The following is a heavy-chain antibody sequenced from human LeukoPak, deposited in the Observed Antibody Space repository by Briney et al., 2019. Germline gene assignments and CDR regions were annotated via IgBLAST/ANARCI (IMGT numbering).Heavy chain of an antibody. CDR2: IYTSGST. CDR3: ARGSYYYDSRGNRDAFDI. D-gene: IGHD3-22*01. Sequence: SETLSLTCTVSGDSISIYYWSWIRQPAGKGLEWIGRIYTSGSTNYNPSLKTRVSMSVDTSKNQFSLKLNSVIAADTAVYYCARGSYYYDSRGNRDAFDIWGPGTMVTVSS. V-gene: IGHV4-4*07. CDR1: GDSISIYY. J-gene: IGHJ3*02.